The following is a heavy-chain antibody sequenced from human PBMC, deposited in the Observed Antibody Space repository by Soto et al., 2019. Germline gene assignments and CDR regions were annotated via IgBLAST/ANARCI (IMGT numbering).Heavy chain of an antibody. CDR1: GVSINDNLYH. V-gene: IGHV4-39*07. Sequence: SETLSLTCTVSGVSINDNLYHWAWVRQPPGKGLEWIASTHYAGGTHYNPSLRSRVTISVDPSKNQFSLKLSSVTAADTAVYYCASLSVPIFGVVNKIDYWGQGTLVTVSS. J-gene: IGHJ4*02. CDR3: ASLSVPIFGVVNKIDY. D-gene: IGHD3-3*01. CDR2: THYAGGT.